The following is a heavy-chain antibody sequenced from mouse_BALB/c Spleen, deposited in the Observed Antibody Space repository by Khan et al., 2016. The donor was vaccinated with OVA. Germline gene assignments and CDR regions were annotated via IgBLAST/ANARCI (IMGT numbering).Heavy chain of an antibody. Sequence: EVELVESGGGLVKPGGSLKLSCAASGFTFSTFAMSWVRQTPEKRLEWVVSISTAGSYTYYQDSVKGRFTISRDNAKNTLYLQMSSLGSEDTAIYYGSRSYGYYFDYWGHGTTLTVSS. CDR3: SRSYGYYFDY. CDR2: ISTAGSYT. D-gene: IGHD1-2*01. CDR1: GFTFSTFA. J-gene: IGHJ2*01. V-gene: IGHV5-9-1*01.